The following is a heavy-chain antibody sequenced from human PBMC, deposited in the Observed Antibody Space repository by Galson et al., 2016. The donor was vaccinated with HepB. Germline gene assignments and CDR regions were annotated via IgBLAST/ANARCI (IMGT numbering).Heavy chain of an antibody. D-gene: IGHD6-13*01. Sequence: SLRLSCAASGFTVSSTYMHWVRQAPGKGLEWVSIIYSGGTTYQADSVKGRFTISRDNSNNTLYLQMNSLRHEDTAVYYYAGRGASSSSWYSDYQYGMDVWGQGTTVTVSS. V-gene: IGHV3-66*01. J-gene: IGHJ6*02. CDR2: IYSGGTT. CDR1: GFTVSSTY. CDR3: AGRGASSSSWYSDYQYGMDV.